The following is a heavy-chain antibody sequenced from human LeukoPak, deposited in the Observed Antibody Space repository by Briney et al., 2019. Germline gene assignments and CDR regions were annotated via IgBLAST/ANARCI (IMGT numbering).Heavy chain of an antibody. CDR2: IWYDGSNK. CDR3: APEGDGYILFDY. J-gene: IGHJ4*02. V-gene: IGHV3-33*01. CDR1: GFTFSSYG. D-gene: IGHD5-24*01. Sequence: GRSLRLSCAASGFTFSSYGMHWVRQAPGKGLEWVAVIWYDGSNKYYADSVKGRFTISRDNSKNTLYLQMNSLRVEDTAVYYCAPEGDGYILFDYWGQGTLVTVSS.